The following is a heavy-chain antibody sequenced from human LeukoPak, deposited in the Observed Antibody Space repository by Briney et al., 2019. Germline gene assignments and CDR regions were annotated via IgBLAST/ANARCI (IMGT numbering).Heavy chain of an antibody. V-gene: IGHV5-51*01. CDR1: GYSFTSYW. CDR2: IYPGDSDT. CDR3: ARQGLLWFGEFQYGMDV. J-gene: IGHJ6*02. Sequence: GESLKISCKGSGYSFTSYWIGWVRQMPGKGLEWMGIIYPGDSDTRYSPSFQGQVNIPADKSISTAYLQWSSLKASDTAMYYCARQGLLWFGEFQYGMDVWGQGTTVTVSS. D-gene: IGHD3-10*01.